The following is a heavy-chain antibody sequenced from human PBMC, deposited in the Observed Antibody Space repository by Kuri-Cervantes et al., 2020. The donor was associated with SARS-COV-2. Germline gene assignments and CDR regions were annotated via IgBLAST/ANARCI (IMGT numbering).Heavy chain of an antibody. CDR1: GYTFRTYN. Sequence: ASVKVSCKTTGYTFRTYNINWVRQAPGQGLEWVGWINTGRGDTKYSQSLQDRLSISSDTSASTVFMELSDLTSQDTAVFYCARDLSLLGLNWLDSWGQGTLVTVSS. V-gene: IGHV1-3*04. D-gene: IGHD3-10*01. J-gene: IGHJ5*01. CDR3: ARDLSLLGLNWLDS. CDR2: INTGRGDT.